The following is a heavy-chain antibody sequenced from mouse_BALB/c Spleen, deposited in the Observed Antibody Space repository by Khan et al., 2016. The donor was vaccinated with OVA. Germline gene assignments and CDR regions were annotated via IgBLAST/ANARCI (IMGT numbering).Heavy chain of an antibody. CDR3: ARIYGSDFDY. V-gene: IGHV1-20*02. Sequence: VQLQQSGPELVKPGASVKISCKASGYSFTGYFMHWVMQSHGKSLEWIGRINPHFGETFFNQKFLDKATLTVDESSNTANMELRSLASEDSAVYYCARIYGSDFDYWGQGTTLTVSS. CDR1: GYSFTGYF. J-gene: IGHJ2*01. D-gene: IGHD1-1*01. CDR2: INPHFGET.